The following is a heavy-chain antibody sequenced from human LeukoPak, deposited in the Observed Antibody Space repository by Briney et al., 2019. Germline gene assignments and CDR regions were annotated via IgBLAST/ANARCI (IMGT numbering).Heavy chain of an antibody. CDR3: ARLVWYYYDSSGYMTDV. CDR2: IIPIFGTA. J-gene: IGHJ6*04. V-gene: IGHV1-69*05. D-gene: IGHD3-22*01. CDR1: GGTFSSYT. Sequence: SVKVSCKASGGTFSSYTISWVRQAPGQGLEWMGGIIPIFGTANYAQKFQGRVTITTDESTSTAYMELSSLRSEDTAVYYCARLVWYYYDSSGYMTDVWGKGTTVTVSS.